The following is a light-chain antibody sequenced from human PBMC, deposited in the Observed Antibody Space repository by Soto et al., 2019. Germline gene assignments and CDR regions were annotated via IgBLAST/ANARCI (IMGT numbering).Light chain of an antibody. Sequence: IQLTQSPSSLSASIGGKVNITCRASQSISSYLNWYLQKPGKAPELLIFTASSLQSGVPSRFSGSGSGTDFILTISSLQPEDFATYYCQQCYSSPRTFGQGTKVDIK. J-gene: IGKJ1*01. CDR1: QSISSY. V-gene: IGKV1-39*01. CDR3: QQCYSSPRT. CDR2: TAS.